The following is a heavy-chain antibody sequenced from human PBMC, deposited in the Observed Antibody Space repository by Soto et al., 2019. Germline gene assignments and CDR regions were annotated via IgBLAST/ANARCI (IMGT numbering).Heavy chain of an antibody. Sequence: SETLSLTCAVYGGSFSGYYWSWIRQPPGKGLEWIGEINHSGSTNYNPSLKSRVTISVDTSKNQFSLNLSSVTAADTAVYYCARGRGGYYDILTGYSRRYYFDYWGQGTLVTVSS. CDR2: INHSGST. D-gene: IGHD3-9*01. CDR1: GGSFSGYY. V-gene: IGHV4-34*01. J-gene: IGHJ4*02. CDR3: ARGRGGYYDILTGYSRRYYFDY.